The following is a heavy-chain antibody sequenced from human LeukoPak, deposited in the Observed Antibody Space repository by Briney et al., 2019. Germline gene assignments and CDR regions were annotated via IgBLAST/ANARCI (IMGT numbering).Heavy chain of an antibody. CDR1: GYTFTSYG. D-gene: IGHD2-2*01. V-gene: IGHV1-18*01. Sequence: ASVKVSCKASGYTFTSYGISWVRQAPGQGLEWMGWISAYNGNTNYAQKLQGRVTMTTDTSTSTAYMELSSLRSEDTAVYYCARARNQLLKNDAFDIWGQGTMVTVSS. CDR3: ARARNQLLKNDAFDI. CDR2: ISAYNGNT. J-gene: IGHJ3*02.